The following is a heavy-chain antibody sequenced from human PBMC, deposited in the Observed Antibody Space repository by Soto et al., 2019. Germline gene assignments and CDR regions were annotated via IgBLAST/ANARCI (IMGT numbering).Heavy chain of an antibody. V-gene: IGHV4-39*01. CDR2: IYYSGGT. CDR1: GGSISSSSYY. Sequence: SETLSLTCTVSGGSISSSSYYWGWIRQPPGKGLEWIGSIYYSGGTYYNPSLKSRVTISVDTSKNQFSLKLSSVTAADTAVYYCARHGETGTTFIWFDPWGQGTLVTVCS. J-gene: IGHJ5*02. D-gene: IGHD1-7*01. CDR3: ARHGETGTTFIWFDP.